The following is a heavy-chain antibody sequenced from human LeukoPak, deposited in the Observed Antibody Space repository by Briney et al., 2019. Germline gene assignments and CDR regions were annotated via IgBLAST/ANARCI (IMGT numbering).Heavy chain of an antibody. D-gene: IGHD1-26*01. V-gene: IGHV4-39*02. Sequence: SETLSLTCTVSGGSISSSSYYWGWIRQPPGKGLEWIGSIYHSGSTYYNPSLKSRVTISVDTSKNQFSLKLSSVTAADTAVYYCARDLSVGAFDYWGQGTLVTVSS. CDR1: GGSISSSSYY. J-gene: IGHJ4*02. CDR3: ARDLSVGAFDY. CDR2: IYHSGST.